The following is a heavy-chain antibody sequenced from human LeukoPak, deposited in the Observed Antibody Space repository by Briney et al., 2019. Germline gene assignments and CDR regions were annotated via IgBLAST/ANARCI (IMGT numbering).Heavy chain of an antibody. Sequence: SETLSLTCSVSGDSISTYYWSWIRQPAGKGLEWIGRIYTSGSTNYKPSLKSRVTMSVDTSKNQFSLKLSSVTAADTAVYYCARDSGTTGEVKFDPWGQGTLVTVSS. CDR2: IYTSGST. V-gene: IGHV4-4*07. J-gene: IGHJ5*02. D-gene: IGHD3-10*01. CDR3: ARDSGTTGEVKFDP. CDR1: GDSISTYY.